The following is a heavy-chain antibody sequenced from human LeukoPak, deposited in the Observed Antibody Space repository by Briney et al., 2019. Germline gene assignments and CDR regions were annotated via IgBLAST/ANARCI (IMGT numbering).Heavy chain of an antibody. J-gene: IGHJ5*02. CDR2: MYYSGST. V-gene: IGHV4-30-4*01. D-gene: IGHD3-22*01. Sequence: PSQALSLTCTVSGGSISSGDYYWSWIRQPPGKGLEWIAYMYYSGSTYYNPSLKSRVTMSADTSKNQLSLKLSSVTAADTAVYYCARPYYYDSRIDPWGQGILVTVSS. CDR1: GGSISSGDYY. CDR3: ARPYYYDSRIDP.